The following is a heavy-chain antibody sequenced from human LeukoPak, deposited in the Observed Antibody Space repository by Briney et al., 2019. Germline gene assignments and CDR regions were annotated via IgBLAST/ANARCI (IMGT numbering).Heavy chain of an antibody. J-gene: IGHJ6*04. V-gene: IGHV3-21*01. CDR2: ISSSSPYI. CDR3: AELGITMIGGV. Sequence: GGSLRLSCAASGFTFSSYSMNWVRQAPGKGLEWVSSISSSSPYIYYADSVKGRFTISRDNAKNSLYLQMSSLRAEDTAVYYCAELGITMIGGVWGKGTTVTISS. D-gene: IGHD3-10*02. CDR1: GFTFSSYS.